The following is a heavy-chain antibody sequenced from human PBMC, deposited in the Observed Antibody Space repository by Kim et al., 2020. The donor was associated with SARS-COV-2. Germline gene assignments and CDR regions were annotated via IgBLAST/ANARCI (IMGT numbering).Heavy chain of an antibody. V-gene: IGHV4-59*08. J-gene: IGHJ4*02. CDR1: GGSISGYY. D-gene: IGHD6-13*01. CDR2: IYYSGNT. Sequence: SETLSLTCIVSGGSISGYYWNWIRQPPGKGLEWIGYIYYSGNTYYNPSLKSRVTVSVDTSKNQFSLKLSSVTAADTAVYSCAQSYSSNWGPFDYWGQGT. CDR3: AQSYSSNWGPFDY.